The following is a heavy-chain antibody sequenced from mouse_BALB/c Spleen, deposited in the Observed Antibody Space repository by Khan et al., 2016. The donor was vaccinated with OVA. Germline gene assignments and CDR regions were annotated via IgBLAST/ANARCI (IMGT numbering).Heavy chain of an antibody. D-gene: IGHD2-1*01. CDR1: GYTFTSYY. Sequence: VQLQQSGPELVKPGTSVRISCKASGYTFTSYYLYWVKQRPGQGLEWIGWIYPGNINTEYNEKFKGKATLTADKSSSTSYMHLTSLTSDDSAVYFCAREGYYGNNRAWFAYWGQGTLVTVSA. J-gene: IGHJ3*01. CDR2: IYPGNINT. CDR3: AREGYYGNNRAWFAY. V-gene: IGHV1S56*01.